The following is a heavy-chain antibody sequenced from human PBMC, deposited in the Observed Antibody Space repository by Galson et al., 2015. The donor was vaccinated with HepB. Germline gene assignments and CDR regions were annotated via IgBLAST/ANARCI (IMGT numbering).Heavy chain of an antibody. CDR2: ISGSGSST. D-gene: IGHD3-22*01. J-gene: IGHJ4*02. CDR3: AKDYLPYYDRWGSYSDLYYFDY. V-gene: IGHV3-23*01. CDR1: GFTFNYHA. Sequence: SLRLSCAASGFTFNYHAMNWVRQAPGKGLEWVASISGSGSSTYYADSVKGRFTISRDHSLDTVDLQMDSLRVDDTAVYYCAKDYLPYYDRWGSYSDLYYFDYWGQGTLVTVSS.